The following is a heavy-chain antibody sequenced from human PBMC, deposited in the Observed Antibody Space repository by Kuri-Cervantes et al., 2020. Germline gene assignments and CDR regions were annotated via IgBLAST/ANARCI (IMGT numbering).Heavy chain of an antibody. D-gene: IGHD3-3*01. CDR2: INPSGGST. CDR1: GYTFTSYY. J-gene: IGHJ5*02. CDR3: AGAEYYDFFGGPGRANWLDP. V-gene: IGHV1-46*01. Sequence: ASVKVSCKASGYTFTSYYMHWVRQAPGQGLEWMGIINPSGGSTSYAQKFQGRVTMTRDTSTSTVYMELSSLRSEDTAVYYCAGAEYYDFFGGPGRANWLDPWGQGTLVTVSS.